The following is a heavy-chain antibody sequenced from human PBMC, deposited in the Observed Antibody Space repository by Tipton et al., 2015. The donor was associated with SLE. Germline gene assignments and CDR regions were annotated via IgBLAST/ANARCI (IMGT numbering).Heavy chain of an antibody. CDR1: GYSITRGDY. V-gene: IGHV4-38-2*02. D-gene: IGHD6-13*01. Sequence: TLSLTCAVSGYSITRGDYWGWIRQPPGKGLEWVGSLSPRGSTYYNPSLKSRVTISTDTSKNEIYLKLTSVTATDTAVYFCARDPYDSTWRNGWFDPWGQGTLVTVSS. J-gene: IGHJ5*02. CDR3: ARDPYDSTWRNGWFDP. CDR2: LSPRGST.